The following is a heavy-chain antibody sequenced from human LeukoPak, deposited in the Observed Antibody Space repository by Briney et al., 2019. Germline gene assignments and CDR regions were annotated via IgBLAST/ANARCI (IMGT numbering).Heavy chain of an antibody. D-gene: IGHD1-26*01. V-gene: IGHV3-43D*03. CDR3: VKDSGSYFAFVDY. Sequence: PGGSLRLFCAASGFTFDDYAMHWVRQAPGKGLVWVSLISWDGGSTYYADSVKGRFTISRDNSKNSLYLQMNNLRVEDTALYFCVKDSGSYFAFVDYWGQGTLVTVSS. CDR2: ISWDGGST. CDR1: GFTFDDYA. J-gene: IGHJ4*02.